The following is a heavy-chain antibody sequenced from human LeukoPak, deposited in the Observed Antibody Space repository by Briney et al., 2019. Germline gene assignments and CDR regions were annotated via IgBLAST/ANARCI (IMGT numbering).Heavy chain of an antibody. CDR3: ATDYDSSGYGY. V-gene: IGHV3-30*04. J-gene: IGHJ4*02. D-gene: IGHD3-22*01. Sequence: PGGSLRLSCAASGFTFSSYAMHWVRQAPGKGLEWVAVISYDGSNKYYADSVKGRFTISRDNSKNTLYLQMNSLRAEDTAVYYCATDYDSSGYGYWGQGTLVTVSS. CDR2: ISYDGSNK. CDR1: GFTFSSYA.